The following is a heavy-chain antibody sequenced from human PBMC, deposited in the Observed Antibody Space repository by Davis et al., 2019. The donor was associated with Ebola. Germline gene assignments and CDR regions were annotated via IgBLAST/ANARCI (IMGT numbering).Heavy chain of an antibody. Sequence: GESLKISCVGSGFTFSSYGMHWVRQAPGKGLEWVAVIWYDGSNKYYADSVKGRFTISRDNSKNTLYLQMDSLRAEDTAVYYCARGVGAAAGPVAHWGQGTLVTVSS. CDR2: IWYDGSNK. V-gene: IGHV3-33*08. D-gene: IGHD6-13*01. J-gene: IGHJ5*02. CDR1: GFTFSSYG. CDR3: ARGVGAAAGPVAH.